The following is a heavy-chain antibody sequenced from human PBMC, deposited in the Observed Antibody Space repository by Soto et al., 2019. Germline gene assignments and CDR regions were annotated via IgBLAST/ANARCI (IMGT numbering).Heavy chain of an antibody. V-gene: IGHV1-69*02. D-gene: IGHD2-15*01. CDR3: ARLHCSGGSCYSSGPDAFDI. CDR2: IIPILGIA. J-gene: IGHJ3*02. CDR1: GGTFSSYT. Sequence: SVKVSCKASGGTFSSYTISWVRQAPGQGLEWMGRIIPILGIANYAQKFQGRVTITADKSTSTAYMELSSLRSEDTAVYYCARLHCSGGSCYSSGPDAFDIWG.